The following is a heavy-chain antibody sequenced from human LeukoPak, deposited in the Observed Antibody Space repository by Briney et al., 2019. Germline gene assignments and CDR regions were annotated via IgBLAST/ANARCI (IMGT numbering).Heavy chain of an antibody. J-gene: IGHJ4*02. V-gene: IGHV1-69*13. D-gene: IGHD2-2*01. CDR3: ARSYQLLTTFYFDY. CDR1: GDTFSRYA. Sequence: SVKVSCKASGDTFSRYAISWVRQAPGQGLEWMGGIIPIFGTTNYAQKFQGRVTITADESTSIAYMELSSLRSEDTAVYYCARSYQLLTTFYFDYWCQGTLVTVSS. CDR2: IIPIFGTT.